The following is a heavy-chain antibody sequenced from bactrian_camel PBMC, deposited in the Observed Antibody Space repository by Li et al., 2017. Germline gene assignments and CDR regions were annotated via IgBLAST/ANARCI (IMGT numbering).Heavy chain of an antibody. D-gene: IGHD5*01. CDR3: GADVGWLGPVRCGASDFGH. CDR2: ITRIHGGT. Sequence: HVQLVESGGGSAQAGGSLTLSCTASGGTYNRYCITWFRQAPGKEREGVASITRIHGGTAYADSVKGRFTISQDKAKNTVTLQMNSLKIEDTGVYYCGADVGWLGPVRCGASDFGHWGQGTQVTVS. V-gene: IGHV3S68*01. CDR1: GGTYNRYC. J-gene: IGHJ6*01.